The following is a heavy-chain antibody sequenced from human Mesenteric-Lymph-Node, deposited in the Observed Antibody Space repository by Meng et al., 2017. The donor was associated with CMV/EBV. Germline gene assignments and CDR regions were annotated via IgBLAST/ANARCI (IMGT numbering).Heavy chain of an antibody. V-gene: IGHV1-69*05. D-gene: IGHD2-2*02. Sequence: SVKVSCKASGYTFTSYGISWVRQAPGQGLEWMGGIIPIFGTANYAQKFQGRVTITTDESTSTAYMELSSLRSEDTAVYYCARSPGLDCSSTSCYRFDPWGQGTLVTVSS. CDR2: IIPIFGTA. J-gene: IGHJ5*02. CDR3: ARSPGLDCSSTSCYRFDP. CDR1: GYTFTSYG.